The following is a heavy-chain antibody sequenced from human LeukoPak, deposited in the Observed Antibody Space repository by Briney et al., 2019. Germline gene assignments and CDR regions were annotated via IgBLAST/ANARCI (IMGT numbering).Heavy chain of an antibody. Sequence: PGGSLRPSCTASGFTFNNYAMTWVRQAPGEGLEWVSAITGSGASTNYADSVKGRFTISRDNLKNTIYLQMNSLRAVDTAIYYCAKRSSISSGYFDFWGRGTLVTVSS. D-gene: IGHD3-22*01. CDR1: GFTFNNYA. V-gene: IGHV3-23*01. CDR2: ITGSGAST. CDR3: AKRSSISSGYFDF. J-gene: IGHJ4*02.